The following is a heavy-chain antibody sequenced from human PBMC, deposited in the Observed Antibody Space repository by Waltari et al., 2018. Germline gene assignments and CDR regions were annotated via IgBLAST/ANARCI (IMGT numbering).Heavy chain of an antibody. V-gene: IGHV3-48*04. D-gene: IGHD6-13*01. Sequence: EVQLVESGGNLVQPGGYLRRSCIPSGFPCSTYSMNWVRQAPGKGLEWISYITGSSRTIYYTDSVKGRFTVSRDNAKNSLFLQISSLRVEDTAVYYCARPVAAAGNYGMDVWGQGTTVTVSS. CDR2: ITGSSRTI. CDR3: ARPVAAAGNYGMDV. J-gene: IGHJ6*02. CDR1: GFPCSTYS.